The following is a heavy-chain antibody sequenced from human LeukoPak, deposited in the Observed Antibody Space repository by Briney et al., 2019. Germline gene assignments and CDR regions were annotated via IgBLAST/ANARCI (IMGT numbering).Heavy chain of an antibody. J-gene: IGHJ4*02. CDR1: GFTFSSYS. V-gene: IGHV3-21*01. CDR2: ISSSSSYI. Sequence: GGSLRLSCAASGFTFSSYSMNWVRQAPRKGLEWVSSISSSSSYIYYAVSVKGRFTISRDNAKNSLYLQMNSLRAEDTAVYYCARDCGYSYGYGYWGQGTLVTVSS. D-gene: IGHD5-18*01. CDR3: ARDCGYSYGYGY.